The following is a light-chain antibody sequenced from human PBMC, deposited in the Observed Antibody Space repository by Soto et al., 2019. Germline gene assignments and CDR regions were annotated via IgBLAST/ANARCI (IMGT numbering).Light chain of an antibody. CDR3: QQYNSYST. V-gene: IGKV3-20*01. J-gene: IGKJ1*01. CDR2: GTS. Sequence: EIVLTQSPDTPSLSPGERATVSCRASQSVSRSNLAWYQHKPGQAPRLLIYGTSNRATGIPDRFTGSGSGTDLTLTISSLQPDDFATYYCQQYNSYSTFGQGTKVDIK. CDR1: QSVSRSN.